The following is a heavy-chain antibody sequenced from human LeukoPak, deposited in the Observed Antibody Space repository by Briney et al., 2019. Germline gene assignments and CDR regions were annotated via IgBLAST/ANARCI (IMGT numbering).Heavy chain of an antibody. V-gene: IGHV4-39*07. Sequence: SETLSLTCTVSGGSISSSSYYWGWIRQPPGTGLEWIGSIYYSGSTYYNPSLKSRVTISVDTSKNQFSLKLSSVTAADTAVYYCARGDIVHSSSQGYYFDYWGQGTLVTVSS. CDR1: GGSISSSSYY. CDR3: ARGDIVHSSSQGYYFDY. D-gene: IGHD6-6*01. CDR2: IYYSGST. J-gene: IGHJ4*02.